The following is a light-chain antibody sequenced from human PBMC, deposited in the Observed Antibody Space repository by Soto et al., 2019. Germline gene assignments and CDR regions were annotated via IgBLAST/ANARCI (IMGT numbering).Light chain of an antibody. CDR2: ENN. Sequence: QSVLTQPPSVSAAPGKKVTISCSGSSSNIGNNYVSWYQQLPGTAPKLLIYENNKRPSGIPDRFSGSKSGTSATLGITGLQTGDEADYYCGTWDSSLSAVWVFGGGTKLTVL. V-gene: IGLV1-51*02. CDR1: SSNIGNNY. CDR3: GTWDSSLSAVWV. J-gene: IGLJ3*02.